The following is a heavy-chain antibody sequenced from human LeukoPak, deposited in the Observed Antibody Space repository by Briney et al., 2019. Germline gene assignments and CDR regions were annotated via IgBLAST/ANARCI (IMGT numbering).Heavy chain of an antibody. J-gene: IGHJ6*02. CDR2: ISSSGSTI. Sequence: GGSLRLSCAASGFTFSDYYMSWIRQAPGKGLEWVSYISSSGSTIYYADSVKGRFTISRDNAKNSLYLQMNSLRAEDTAVYYCARFPQNHMAGEGQTYYYYGMDVWGQGTTVTVSS. CDR1: GFTFSDYY. CDR3: ARFPQNHMAGEGQTYYYYGMDV. D-gene: IGHD2-21*01. V-gene: IGHV3-11*01.